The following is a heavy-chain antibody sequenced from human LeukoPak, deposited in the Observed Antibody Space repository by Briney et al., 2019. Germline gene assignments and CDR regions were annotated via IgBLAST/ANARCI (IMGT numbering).Heavy chain of an antibody. CDR1: GYTFTGYY. Sequence: ASVKVSCKASGYTFTGYYMHWVRQAPGQGLEWMGRINPNSGGTNYAQKFQGRVTMTRDTSISTAYMELSRLRSDDTAVYYCARDLASYGEYDYRGQGTLVTVSS. CDR3: ARDLASYGEYDY. D-gene: IGHD4-17*01. CDR2: INPNSGGT. J-gene: IGHJ4*02. V-gene: IGHV1-2*06.